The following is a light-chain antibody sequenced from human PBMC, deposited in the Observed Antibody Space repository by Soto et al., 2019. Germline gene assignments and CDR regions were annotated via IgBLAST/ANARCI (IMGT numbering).Light chain of an antibody. J-gene: IGLJ1*01. V-gene: IGLV2-11*01. CDR1: SSDVGGYNY. CDR3: CSYAGDYTFV. CDR2: DVK. Sequence: QSALTQPRSVSGSPGQSVTISCTGTSSDVGGYNYVTWYQQYPGKAPKVMIYDVKTRPSGVPDRFSGSKSGNTASLTISGLQAEDEADYYCCSYAGDYTFVFGTGTK.